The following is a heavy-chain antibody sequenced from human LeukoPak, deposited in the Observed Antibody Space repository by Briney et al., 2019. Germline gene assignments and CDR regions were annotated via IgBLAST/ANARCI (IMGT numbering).Heavy chain of an antibody. CDR3: AKSSTTVILNWFDP. Sequence: GGSLRLSCAASGFTFSDYYMSWIRQAPGKGLEWVSAISGSGGSTYYADSVKGRFTISRDNSKNTLYLQMNSLRAEDTAVYYCAKSSTTVILNWFDPWGQGTLVTVSS. J-gene: IGHJ5*02. CDR2: ISGSGGST. CDR1: GFTFSDYY. V-gene: IGHV3-23*01. D-gene: IGHD4-17*01.